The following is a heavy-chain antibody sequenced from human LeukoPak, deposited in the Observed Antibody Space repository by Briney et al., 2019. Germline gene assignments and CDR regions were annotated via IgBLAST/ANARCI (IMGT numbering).Heavy chain of an antibody. CDR3: ARRVTQYDCFDP. D-gene: IGHD2-21*02. J-gene: IGHJ5*02. CDR2: TYYRSTWYN. CDR1: GDSLSSNSVT. Sequence: SQTLSLTCAISGDSLSSNSVTWNWITQCPSRGLEWLGRTYYRSTWYNDYAVSVRGRINVNPDTSNNQFSRHLNSVTPEDTAVYYCARRVTQYDCFDPWGQGILVTVSS. V-gene: IGHV6-1*01.